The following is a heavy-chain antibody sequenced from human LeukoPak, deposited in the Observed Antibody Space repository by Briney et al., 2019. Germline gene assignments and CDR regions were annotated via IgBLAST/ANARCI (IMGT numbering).Heavy chain of an antibody. Sequence: PGGSLRLSCAASGFTFSSYGMHWVRQAPGKGLEWAAVISYDGSNKYYADSVKGRFTISRDNSKNTLYLQMNSLRAEDTAVYYCAKLVWFGELFDYWGQGTLVTVSS. D-gene: IGHD3-10*01. V-gene: IGHV3-30*18. CDR2: ISYDGSNK. CDR1: GFTFSSYG. CDR3: AKLVWFGELFDY. J-gene: IGHJ4*02.